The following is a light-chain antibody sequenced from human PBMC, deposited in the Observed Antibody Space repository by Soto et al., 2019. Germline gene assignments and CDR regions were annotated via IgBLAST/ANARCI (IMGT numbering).Light chain of an antibody. V-gene: IGKV1-9*01. Sequence: DIQLTQSPSFLSASVGDRVTITCRASQGISTSLAWYQQKPGKAPKLLIYATSTLQSGVPSSFSGSGSGTEFTLTISSLQPEDFATYYCQQLNSYPRTFGQGTKVEVK. J-gene: IGKJ1*01. CDR2: ATS. CDR3: QQLNSYPRT. CDR1: QGISTS.